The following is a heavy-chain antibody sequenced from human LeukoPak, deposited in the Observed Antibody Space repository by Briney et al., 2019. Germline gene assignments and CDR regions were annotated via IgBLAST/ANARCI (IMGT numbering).Heavy chain of an antibody. CDR1: GYTFTSYY. J-gene: IGHJ4*02. V-gene: IGHV1-46*01. CDR2: INPSGGST. CDR3: ARDHSPIWFGELSPSDY. D-gene: IGHD3-10*01. Sequence: GASVKVSCKASGYTFTSYYMHWVRQAPGQGLEWMGIINPSGGSTSYAQKFQGRVTMTRDTSISTAYMELSRLRSDDTAVYYCARDHSPIWFGELSPSDYWGQGTLVTVSS.